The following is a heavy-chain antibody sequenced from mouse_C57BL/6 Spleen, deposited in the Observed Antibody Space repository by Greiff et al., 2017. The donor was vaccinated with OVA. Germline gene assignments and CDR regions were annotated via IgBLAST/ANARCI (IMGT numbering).Heavy chain of an antibody. CDR1: GYTFTDYY. J-gene: IGHJ2*01. Sequence: VQLQQSGPELVKPGASVKISCKASGYTFTDYYMNWVKQSPGKSLEWIGDINPNNGGTSYNQKFKGKATLTVDKSSSTAYMELRSLTSEDSAVYYCARKGDYGNYGFDYWGQGTTLTVAA. CDR3: ARKGDYGNYGFDY. CDR2: INPNNGGT. V-gene: IGHV1-26*01. D-gene: IGHD2-1*01.